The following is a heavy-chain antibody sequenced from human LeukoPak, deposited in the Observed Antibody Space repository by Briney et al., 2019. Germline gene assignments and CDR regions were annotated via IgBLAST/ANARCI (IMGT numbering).Heavy chain of an antibody. D-gene: IGHD5-18*01. CDR3: ATYGSGYSYGTPNFDY. J-gene: IGHJ4*02. CDR1: GFTFSSYA. V-gene: IGHV3-23*01. CDR2: ISGSGGST. Sequence: GGSLRLSCAASGFTFSSYAMSSGRQAPGKRLKWVSAISGSGGSTYYADSVKGRFTISRDNSKNTLYLQMNSLSAEDTAVYYCATYGSGYSYGTPNFDYWGQGTLVTVSS.